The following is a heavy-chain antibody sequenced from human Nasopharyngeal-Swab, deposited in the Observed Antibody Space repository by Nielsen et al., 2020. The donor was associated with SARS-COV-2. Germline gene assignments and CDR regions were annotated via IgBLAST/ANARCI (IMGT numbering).Heavy chain of an antibody. Sequence: GESLKISCKGSGYSFTSYWIGWVRQMPGKGLEWMGIIYPGDSDTSYSPSFQGQVTISADKSISTAYLQWSSLKASDTAMYYCARLRSSSWYDPGDFQHWGQGTLVTVSS. D-gene: IGHD6-13*01. J-gene: IGHJ1*01. V-gene: IGHV5-51*01. CDR2: IYPGDSDT. CDR1: GYSFTSYW. CDR3: ARLRSSSWYDPGDFQH.